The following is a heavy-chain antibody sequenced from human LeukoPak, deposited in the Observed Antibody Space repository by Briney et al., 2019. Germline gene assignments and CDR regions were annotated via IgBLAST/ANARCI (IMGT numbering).Heavy chain of an antibody. CDR1: VGSISSYY. J-gene: IGHJ4*02. CDR3: ARQTGSGLFILP. CDR2: INHSGST. Sequence: SETLSLTCTVSVGSISSYYWSWIRQPPGKGLEWIGEINHSGSTNYNPSLKSRVTISVDTSKNQFSLKLNSVTDADTAVYYCARQTGSGLFILPGGQGTLVTVSS. V-gene: IGHV4-34*01. D-gene: IGHD3/OR15-3a*01.